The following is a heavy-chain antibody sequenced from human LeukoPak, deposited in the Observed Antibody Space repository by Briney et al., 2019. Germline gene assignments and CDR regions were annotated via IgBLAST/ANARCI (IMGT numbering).Heavy chain of an antibody. CDR2: VNTNTGNP. J-gene: IGHJ4*02. D-gene: IGHD3-10*01. V-gene: IGHV7-4-1*02. CDR3: ARELLWFGEPY. Sequence: ASVKVSCKASGYTFTSYAMNWVRQAPGQGLEWMGWVNTNTGNPTYTQGFTGRFVFSLDTSVSTAYLQISSLKAEDTAVYYCARELLWFGEPYWGQGTLVTVSS. CDR1: GYTFTSYA.